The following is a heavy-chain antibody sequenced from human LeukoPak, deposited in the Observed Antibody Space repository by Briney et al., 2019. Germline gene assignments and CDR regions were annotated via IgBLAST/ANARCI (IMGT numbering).Heavy chain of an antibody. Sequence: GGSLRLSCAACGFTFDDYGMSWVRQAPGKGLEWVSGINWNGGSTGYADSVKGRFTISRDNAKNSLYLQMNSLRAEDTALYSCARDRGDYYDSSGYYDPGHFQHWGQGTLVTVSS. CDR3: ARDRGDYYDSSGYYDPGHFQH. J-gene: IGHJ1*01. CDR2: INWNGGST. CDR1: GFTFDDYG. V-gene: IGHV3-20*04. D-gene: IGHD3-22*01.